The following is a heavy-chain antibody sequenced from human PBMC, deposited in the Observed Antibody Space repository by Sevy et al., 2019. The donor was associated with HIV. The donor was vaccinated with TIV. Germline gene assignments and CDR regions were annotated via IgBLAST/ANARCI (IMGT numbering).Heavy chain of an antibody. Sequence: GGSLRLSCVVSGFSVSSNYMSWVRQAPGKGLEWVSTIYSDGRTYYADSVRGLFTISRDTSKNTVYLEMKSLRAEDTAVYYCTREDIVLGEDNYYGMDVWGHGTTVTVSS. J-gene: IGHJ6*02. CDR3: TREDIVLGEDNYYGMDV. D-gene: IGHD2-15*01. CDR2: IYSDGRT. V-gene: IGHV3-53*01. CDR1: GFSVSSNY.